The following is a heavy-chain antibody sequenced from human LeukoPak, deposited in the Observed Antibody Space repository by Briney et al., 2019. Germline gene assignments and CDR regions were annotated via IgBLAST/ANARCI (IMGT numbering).Heavy chain of an antibody. CDR2: IYHSGST. Sequence: SETLSPTCTVSGGSISSGGYYWSWIRQPPGKGLEWIGYIYHSGSTYYNPSLKSRVTISVDRSKNQFSLKLSSVTAADTAVYYCAREKEYCSSTSCPILFDYWGQGTLVTVSS. CDR3: AREKEYCSSTSCPILFDY. V-gene: IGHV4-30-2*01. J-gene: IGHJ4*02. CDR1: GGSISSGGYY. D-gene: IGHD2-2*01.